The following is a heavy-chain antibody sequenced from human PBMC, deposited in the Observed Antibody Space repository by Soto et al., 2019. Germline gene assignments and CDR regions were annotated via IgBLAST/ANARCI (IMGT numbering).Heavy chain of an antibody. CDR1: GYTFTNYG. V-gene: IGHV1-18*01. CDR2: INTFNGNT. Sequence: ASVKVSCKTSGYTFTNYGLSWVRQAPGQGLEWMGWINTFNGNTKYGQKLQGRVTMTTDTSTSTAYMELRSLRSDDTAVYYCARGIKYGDYSRLLDPWAPGTLVTGSS. CDR3: ARGIKYGDYSRLLDP. D-gene: IGHD4-17*01. J-gene: IGHJ5*02.